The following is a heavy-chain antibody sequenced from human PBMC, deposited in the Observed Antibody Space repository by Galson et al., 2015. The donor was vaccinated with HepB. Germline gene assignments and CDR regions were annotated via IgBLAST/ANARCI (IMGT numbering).Heavy chain of an antibody. CDR1: GYTFTSYD. V-gene: IGHV1-8*01. Sequence: SAKVSCKASGYTFTSYDINWVRQATGQGLEWMGWMNPNSGNTGYAQKFQGRVTMTRNTSISTAYMELSSLRSEDTAVYYCARGAYGGAVAGTKGRRYYYYMDVWGKGTTVTVSS. CDR2: MNPNSGNT. CDR3: ARGAYGGAVAGTKGRRYYYYMDV. D-gene: IGHD6-19*01. J-gene: IGHJ6*03.